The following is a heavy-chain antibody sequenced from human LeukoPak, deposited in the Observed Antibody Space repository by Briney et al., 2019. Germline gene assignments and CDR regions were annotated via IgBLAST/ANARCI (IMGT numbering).Heavy chain of an antibody. J-gene: IGHJ3*02. V-gene: IGHV3-48*04. CDR3: ARDVLPYSGNYSATLGAGAFDI. CDR2: ISSSGSTI. D-gene: IGHD1-26*01. Sequence: GGSLRLSCAASGFTFSSYAMNWVRQAPGKGLEWVSYISSSGSTIYYADSVKGRFTISRDNAKNSLYMQMNSLRAEDTAVYYCARDVLPYSGNYSATLGAGAFDIWGQGTMVTVSS. CDR1: GFTFSSYA.